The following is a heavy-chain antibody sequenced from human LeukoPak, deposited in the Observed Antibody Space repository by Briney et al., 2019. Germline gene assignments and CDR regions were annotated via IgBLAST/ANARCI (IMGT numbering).Heavy chain of an antibody. CDR2: TDAGGSST. J-gene: IGHJ4*01. Sequence: GESLRLSCAASELNFENHWMHWVRQVPGKGLEWVSRTDAGGSSTSYADSVRGRFSISRDNGKSTLYLQMNSLRVEDTAVYYCARGPPTGGGAYVGDYWGHGTLVTVSS. CDR3: ARGPPTGGGAYVGDY. CDR1: ELNFENHW. V-gene: IGHV3-74*01. D-gene: IGHD1-1*01.